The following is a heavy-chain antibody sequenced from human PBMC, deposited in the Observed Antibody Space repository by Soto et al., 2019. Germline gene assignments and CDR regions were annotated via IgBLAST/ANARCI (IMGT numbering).Heavy chain of an antibody. Sequence: GGSLRLSCAASGFTFSSYAMGWVRQGPGKGLEWVAVVSIGGSTHYADSVRGRFTISRDNSKNTLSLQMNSLTAEDTAVYFCAKRRGAGGHFDYWGQGAMVTV. D-gene: IGHD2-15*01. V-gene: IGHV3-23*01. CDR2: VSIGGST. CDR3: AKRRGAGGHFDY. CDR1: GFTFSSYA. J-gene: IGHJ4*02.